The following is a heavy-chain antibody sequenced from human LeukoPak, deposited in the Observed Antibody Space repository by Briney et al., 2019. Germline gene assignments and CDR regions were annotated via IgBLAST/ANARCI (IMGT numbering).Heavy chain of an antibody. CDR2: ISGSGGKT. D-gene: IGHD6-6*01. J-gene: IGHJ4*02. V-gene: IGHV3-23*01. CDR3: AKGRLVLDY. CDR1: GFTFSNYA. Sequence: GGSLRLSCAATGFTFSNYAMSWVRQAPGKGLEWVSSISGSGGKTYYADSVKGRFAISRDNSKNTLYLQMDSLRAEDTAVYYCAKGRLVLDYWGQGTLVTVSS.